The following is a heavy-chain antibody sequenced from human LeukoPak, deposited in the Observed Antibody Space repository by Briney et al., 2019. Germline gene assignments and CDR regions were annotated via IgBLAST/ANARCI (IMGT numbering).Heavy chain of an antibody. Sequence: ASVKVSCKASGYTFTSYYIHWVRQAPGQGLEWMGVINPSGGSTTYAQKFQGRVSMTRDTSTSTVYMDLSSLRSEDTAVYYCARDRVVVPAAFDYWGQGTLVTVSS. CDR1: GYTFTSYY. CDR2: INPSGGST. V-gene: IGHV1-46*01. J-gene: IGHJ4*02. D-gene: IGHD2-2*01. CDR3: ARDRVVVPAAFDY.